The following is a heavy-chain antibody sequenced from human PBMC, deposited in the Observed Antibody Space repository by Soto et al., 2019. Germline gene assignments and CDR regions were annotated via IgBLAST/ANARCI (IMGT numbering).Heavy chain of an antibody. CDR1: GYTFTNYA. D-gene: IGHD2-21*02. J-gene: IGHJ4*02. Sequence: SVKVSCKASGYTFTNYAMHWVRQAPGQRLEWMGWINAGNGNTKYSQKFQGRVTITRDTSASTAYMELSSMRSEDTAVYYCARSIVVVTALDYWGQGTLVTISS. CDR3: ARSIVVVTALDY. V-gene: IGHV1-3*01. CDR2: INAGNGNT.